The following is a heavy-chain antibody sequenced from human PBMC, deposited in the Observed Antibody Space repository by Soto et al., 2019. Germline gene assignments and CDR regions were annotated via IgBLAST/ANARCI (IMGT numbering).Heavy chain of an antibody. CDR1: GNSFSSHA. CDR3: SRGVAFSPSWCWGDGLDS. J-gene: IGHJ4*02. CDR2: IIPVFDTP. Sequence: QVHLEQSGSEVKKSGSSVKVSCKSSGNSFSSHAITWVRQAPGQGLEWMGGIIPVFDTPTYARRFQDRVTISSDKSTNTSYMALRSLRSEDTAVYYCSRGVAFSPSWCWGDGLDSRGPGTHVTVSS. V-gene: IGHV1-69*06. D-gene: IGHD7-27*01.